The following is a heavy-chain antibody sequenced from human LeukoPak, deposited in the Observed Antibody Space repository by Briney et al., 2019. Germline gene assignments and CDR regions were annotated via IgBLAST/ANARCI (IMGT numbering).Heavy chain of an antibody. V-gene: IGHV3-49*04. CDR1: GFTFGDYG. J-gene: IGHJ6*03. CDR2: IRSKAYGGTT. Sequence: GGSLRLSCTASGFTFGDYGVSWVRQAPGKGLEWVSFIRSKAYGGTTEYAASVKGRFAISRDDSKSIAYLQMNSLKTEDTAVYYCTRGGETRLNGYYYYYYMDVWGKGTTVTVSS. CDR3: TRGGETRLNGYYYYYYMDV.